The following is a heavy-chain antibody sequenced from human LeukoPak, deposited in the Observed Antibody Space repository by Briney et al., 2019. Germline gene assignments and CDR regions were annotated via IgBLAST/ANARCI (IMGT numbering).Heavy chain of an antibody. D-gene: IGHD3-10*01. CDR2: FDPDDGET. V-gene: IGHV1-24*01. CDR1: GYTLTELS. J-gene: IGHJ4*02. Sequence: GASVKVSCKVSGYTLTELSMHWVRQAPGKGLEWMGGFDPDDGETIYAQKFQGRVTMTEDTSTDTAYMELSSLRSEDTAVYYCATATAPLWTFDYWGQGTLVTVSS. CDR3: ATATAPLWTFDY.